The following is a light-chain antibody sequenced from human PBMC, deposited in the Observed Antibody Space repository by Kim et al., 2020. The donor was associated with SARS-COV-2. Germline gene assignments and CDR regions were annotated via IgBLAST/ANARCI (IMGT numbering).Light chain of an antibody. Sequence: QAGLTQPPSVSKDLRQTATLTCIGISHNVGDQGATWLQQHQGHPPKLLSYRNNNRPSGISERLSASRSGNTASLTITGLQPEDEADYYCSAWDSSLGAWVFGGGTQLTVL. CDR2: RNN. CDR1: SHNVGDQG. V-gene: IGLV10-54*01. J-gene: IGLJ3*02. CDR3: SAWDSSLGAWV.